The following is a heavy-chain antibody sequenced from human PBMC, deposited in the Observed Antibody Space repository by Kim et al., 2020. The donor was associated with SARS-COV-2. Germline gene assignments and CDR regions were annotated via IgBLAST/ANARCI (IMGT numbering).Heavy chain of an antibody. D-gene: IGHD3-10*01. CDR1: GFTFDDYA. V-gene: IGHV3-9*01. Sequence: GGSLRLSCAASGFTFDDYAMHWVRQAPGKGLEWVSGISWNSGSIGYADSVKGRFTISRDNAKNSLYLQMNSLRAEDTALYYCAKDHRGWFGDKRGFDYWGQGTLVTVSS. CDR2: ISWNSGSI. J-gene: IGHJ4*02. CDR3: AKDHRGWFGDKRGFDY.